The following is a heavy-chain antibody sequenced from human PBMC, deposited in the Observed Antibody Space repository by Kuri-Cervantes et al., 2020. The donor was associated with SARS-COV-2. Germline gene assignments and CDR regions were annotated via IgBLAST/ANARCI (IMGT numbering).Heavy chain of an antibody. CDR2: IYSGGST. D-gene: IGHD3-22*01. J-gene: IGHJ4*02. CDR1: GFTVSSNY. V-gene: IGHV3-66*01. Sequence: GGSLRLSCAASGFTVSSNYMSWVRQAPGKGLEWVSVIYSGGSTYYADSVKGRFTISRDNSKNTLYLQMNSLRADDTALYYCVRKGLDSSGYSLGYDWGQGTLVTVSS. CDR3: VRKGLDSSGYSLGYD.